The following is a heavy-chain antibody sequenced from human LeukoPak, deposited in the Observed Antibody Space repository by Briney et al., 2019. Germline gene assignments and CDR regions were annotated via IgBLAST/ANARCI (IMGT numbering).Heavy chain of an antibody. D-gene: IGHD6-19*01. CDR2: IYYSGST. CDR1: GGSISSSSYY. Sequence: KSSETLSLTCTVSGGSISSSSYYWGWIRQPPGKGLGWIGSIYYSGSTYYNPSLKSRVTISVDTSKNQFSLKLSSVTAADTAVYYCARRSVAVAYHFDYWGQGTLVTVSS. V-gene: IGHV4-39*01. J-gene: IGHJ4*02. CDR3: ARRSVAVAYHFDY.